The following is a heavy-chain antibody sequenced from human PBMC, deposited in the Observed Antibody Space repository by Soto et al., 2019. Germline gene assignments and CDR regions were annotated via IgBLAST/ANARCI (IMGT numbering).Heavy chain of an antibody. CDR2: ISYDGSNQ. CDR1: GFTFSSYG. J-gene: IGHJ6*02. CDR3: AKDYYGSGNYYGMDV. D-gene: IGHD3-10*01. V-gene: IGHV3-30*18. Sequence: QVQLVESGGGVVQPGRSLRLSCAASGFTFSSYGMHWVRQAPGKGLEWVAVISYDGSNQYYADSVKGRFTISRDNSKNTLYLQMSSLRAEDTAVYYCAKDYYGSGNYYGMDVWGQGTTVTV.